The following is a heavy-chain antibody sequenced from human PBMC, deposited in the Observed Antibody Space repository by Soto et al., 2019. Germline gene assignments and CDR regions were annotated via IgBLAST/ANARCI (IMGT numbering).Heavy chain of an antibody. J-gene: IGHJ5*02. V-gene: IGHV4-31*03. CDR3: AGDGAGAYGLGWFDP. Sequence: QVQLQESGPGLVKPSQTLSLTCTVSGDSISRGGYYWNWIRQHPRKVLEWIGYIYHSGSTNYKPYLTSRVTISVDTCKNQLSLELSSVTAAGTAIYYCAGDGAGAYGLGWFDPWGQGILVTVSS. D-gene: IGHD2-21*01. CDR1: GDSISRGGYY. CDR2: IYHSGST.